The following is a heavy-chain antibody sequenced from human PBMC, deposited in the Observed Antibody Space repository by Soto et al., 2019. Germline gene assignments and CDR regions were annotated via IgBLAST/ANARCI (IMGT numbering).Heavy chain of an antibody. CDR3: ATDLNYDFWSGYSGDMDV. CDR2: FDPEDGET. D-gene: IGHD3-3*01. Sequence: ASVKVSCKVSGYTLTELSMHWVRQAPGKGLEWVGGFDPEDGETIYAQKFQGRVTMTEDTSTDTAYMELSSLRSEDTAVYYCATDLNYDFWSGYSGDMDVWGKGTTVTVSS. J-gene: IGHJ6*03. V-gene: IGHV1-24*01. CDR1: GYTLTELS.